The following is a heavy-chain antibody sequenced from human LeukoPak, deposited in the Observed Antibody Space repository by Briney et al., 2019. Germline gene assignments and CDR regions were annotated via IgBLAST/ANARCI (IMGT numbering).Heavy chain of an antibody. J-gene: IGHJ4*02. V-gene: IGHV1-18*01. D-gene: IGHD6-13*01. Sequence: ASVKVSCKASGYTFTSYGISWVRQAPGQGLEWMGWISAYNGNTNYAQKLQGRVTMTTDTSTSTAYMELRSLRSDDTAVYYCARDLPGIAAAGSTHDYWGQGTLVTVSS. CDR2: ISAYNGNT. CDR1: GYTFTSYG. CDR3: ARDLPGIAAAGSTHDY.